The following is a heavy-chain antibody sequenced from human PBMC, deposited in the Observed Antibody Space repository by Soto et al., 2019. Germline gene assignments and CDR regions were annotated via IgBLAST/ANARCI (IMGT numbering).Heavy chain of an antibody. CDR3: AKDPKDIVVVPAAAIAFDI. Sequence: SGGSLRLSCAASGFTFSSYAMSWVRQAPGKGLEWVSAISGSGGSTYYADSVKGRFTISRDNSKNTLYLQMNSLRAEDTAVYYCAKDPKDIVVVPAAAIAFDIWGQGTMVTVSS. V-gene: IGHV3-23*01. CDR1: GFTFSSYA. J-gene: IGHJ3*02. CDR2: ISGSGGST. D-gene: IGHD2-2*01.